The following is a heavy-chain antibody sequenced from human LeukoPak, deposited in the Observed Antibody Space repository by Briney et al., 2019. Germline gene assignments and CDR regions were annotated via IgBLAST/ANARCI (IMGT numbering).Heavy chain of an antibody. J-gene: IGHJ6*02. CDR2: IIPIFGTA. CDR3: AIFPRAGRGLYYYGMDV. CDR1: GGTFSSYA. Sequence: ASVKVSCKASGGTFSSYAISWVRQAPGQGLEGMGGIIPIFGTANYAQKFQGRVTITADESTSTAYMEVSSLRSEDTAVYYCAIFPRAGRGLYYYGMDVWGQGTTVTVSS. V-gene: IGHV1-69*01. D-gene: IGHD6-19*01.